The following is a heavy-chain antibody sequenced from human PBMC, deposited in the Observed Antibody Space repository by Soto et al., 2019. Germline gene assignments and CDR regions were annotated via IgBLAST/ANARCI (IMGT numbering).Heavy chain of an antibody. CDR2: IYYSGST. V-gene: IGHV4-31*03. Sequence: QVQLQESGPGLVKPSQTLSLTCTVSGGSISSVGYYWSWIRQHPGKGLEWIGYIYYSGSTYYNPSLKSRVTISVDTSKNQFSLKLSSVTAAATAVYYCASDYDFWSGYYSAWGQGTLVTVSS. CDR1: GGSISSVGYY. D-gene: IGHD3-3*01. CDR3: ASDYDFWSGYYSA. J-gene: IGHJ5*02.